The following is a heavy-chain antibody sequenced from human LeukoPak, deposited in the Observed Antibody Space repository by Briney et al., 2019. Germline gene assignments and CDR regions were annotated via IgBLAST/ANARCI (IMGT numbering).Heavy chain of an antibody. CDR2: IYPDDSDA. CDR1: GYKFSNYW. D-gene: IGHD1-26*01. CDR3: ARRPTTNFDF. Sequence: GESVKISCKASGYKFSNYWIAWVRQMPGKDLEWMGTIYPDDSDARYSPSFQGQVTLSADKSVTTAYLQWSSLKPSDTAIYYCARRPTTNFDFWGQGTLVTVSS. V-gene: IGHV5-51*01. J-gene: IGHJ4*02.